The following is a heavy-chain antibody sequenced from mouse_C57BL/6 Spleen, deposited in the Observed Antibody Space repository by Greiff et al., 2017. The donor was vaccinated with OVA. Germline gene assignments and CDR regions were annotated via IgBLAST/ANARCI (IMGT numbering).Heavy chain of an antibody. CDR1: GYSFTGYY. V-gene: IGHV1-42*01. J-gene: IGHJ1*03. CDR3: ARWVYYYGSSYRYFDV. D-gene: IGHD1-1*01. Sequence: VQLKQSGPELVKPGASVKISCKASGYSFTGYYMNWVKQSPEKSLEWIGEINPSTGGTTYNQKFKAKATLTVDKSSSTAYMQLKSLTSEDSAVYYCARWVYYYGSSYRYFDVWGTGTTVTVSS. CDR2: INPSTGGT.